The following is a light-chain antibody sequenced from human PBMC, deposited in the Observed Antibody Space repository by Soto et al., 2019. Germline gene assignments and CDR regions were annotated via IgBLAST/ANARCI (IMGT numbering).Light chain of an antibody. CDR3: QQRSNWPPLT. V-gene: IGKV3D-20*02. CDR2: GAS. J-gene: IGKJ4*01. CDR1: QSVSSSY. Sequence: VVLTQSLCTLSLSPGERATLSCRASQSVSSSYLAWYQQKPGQAPRLLIYGASTRATGIPARFSGSRSGPDFTLTIHSLEPEDFAVYYCQQRSNWPPLTFGGGTKV.